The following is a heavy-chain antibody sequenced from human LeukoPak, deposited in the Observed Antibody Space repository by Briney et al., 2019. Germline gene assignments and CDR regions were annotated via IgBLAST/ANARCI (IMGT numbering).Heavy chain of an antibody. V-gene: IGHV4-59*01. J-gene: IGHJ5*02. D-gene: IGHD6-19*01. Sequence: SETLSLTRTVSGGSISSYYWSWIRQPPGKGLEWIGYIYSSGSTNYNPSLKSRVTISVDTSKNQFSLKLSSVTAADTAVYYCARDASDSSGWYWFDPWGQGTLVTVSS. CDR2: IYSSGST. CDR3: ARDASDSSGWYWFDP. CDR1: GGSISSYY.